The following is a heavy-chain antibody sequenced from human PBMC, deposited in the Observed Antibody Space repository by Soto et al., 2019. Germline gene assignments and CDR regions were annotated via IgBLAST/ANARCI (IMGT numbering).Heavy chain of an antibody. J-gene: IGHJ4*02. V-gene: IGHV4-34*01. CDR1: GGSFSGYY. Sequence: SLTCAVYGGSFSGYYWSWIRQPPGKGLEWIGEINHSGNINYNPSRKSRVTISVDTSKNQFSLNLSSVTAADTAVYYCARTSIFGGGYYFDYWGQGTLVTVSS. D-gene: IGHD3-3*01. CDR2: INHSGNI. CDR3: ARTSIFGGGYYFDY.